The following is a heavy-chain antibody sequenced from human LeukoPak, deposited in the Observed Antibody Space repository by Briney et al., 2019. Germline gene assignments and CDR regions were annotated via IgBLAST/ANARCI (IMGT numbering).Heavy chain of an antibody. CDR2: IYYSGST. D-gene: IGHD6-13*01. CDR3: ARGQGYSSSWYGNGYWFDP. V-gene: IGHV4-59*12. J-gene: IGHJ5*02. Sequence: PSETLSLTCIVSGGSISSYYWSWIRQPPGKGLEWIGYIYYSGSTNYNPSLKSRVTISVDTSKKQFSLKLSSVTAADTAVYYCARGQGYSSSWYGNGYWFDPWGQGTLVTVSS. CDR1: GGSISSYY.